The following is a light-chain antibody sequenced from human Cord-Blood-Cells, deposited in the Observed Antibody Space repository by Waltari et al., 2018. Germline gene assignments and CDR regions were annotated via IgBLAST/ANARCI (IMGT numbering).Light chain of an antibody. CDR3: CSYAGSSYV. V-gene: IGLV2-23*01. CDR1: SSDVGSYNL. Sequence: QSALTQPASVSGSPGPSITISCTGTSSDVGSYNLVSLYQQHPGKAPKLMIYEGSKRPSGVSNRFSGSKSGNTASLTISGLQAEDEADYYCCSYAGSSYVFGTGTKVTVL. CDR2: EGS. J-gene: IGLJ1*01.